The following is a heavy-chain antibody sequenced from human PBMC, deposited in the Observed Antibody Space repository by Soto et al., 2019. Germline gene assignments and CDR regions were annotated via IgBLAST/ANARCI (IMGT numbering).Heavy chain of an antibody. V-gene: IGHV4-34*01. CDR3: ARAAPRYCSGGSCSSGRDY. J-gene: IGHJ4*02. Sequence: QVQLQQWGAGLLKPSETLSLTCAVYGGSFSGYYWSWIRQPPGKGLEWIGEINHSGSTNYNPSLKSRVTISVDTSKNQFSLKLSSVTAAEPAVYYCARAAPRYCSGGSCSSGRDYWGQGTLVTVSS. CDR1: GGSFSGYY. CDR2: INHSGST. D-gene: IGHD2-15*01.